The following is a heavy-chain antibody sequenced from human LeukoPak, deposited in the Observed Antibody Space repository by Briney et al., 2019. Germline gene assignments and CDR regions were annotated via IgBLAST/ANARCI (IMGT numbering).Heavy chain of an antibody. J-gene: IGHJ6*02. CDR1: GGSFSGYY. Sequence: SETLSLTCAVYGGSFSGYYWSWIRQPPGRGLEWIGETNHSGSTKYNPSLKSRVTISVDTSKNQFSLKLSSVTAADTAVYYCARISYYYYYYGMDVWGQGTTVTVSS. CDR3: ARISYYYYYYGMDV. CDR2: TNHSGST. V-gene: IGHV4-34*01.